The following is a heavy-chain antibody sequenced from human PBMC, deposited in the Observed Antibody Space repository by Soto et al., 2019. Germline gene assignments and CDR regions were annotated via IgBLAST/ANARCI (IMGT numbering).Heavy chain of an antibody. J-gene: IGHJ2*01. V-gene: IGHV4-59*08. CDR2: IYYSGST. D-gene: IGHD4-17*01. CDR3: ARLTTVIPHWYFDL. Sequence: LPETLSLTCTVSGGSISSYYWSWIRQPPGKGLEWIGYIYYSGSTIYNPSLKSRVTISVDTSKNQFSLKLSSVTAADTAVYYCARLTTVIPHWYFDLWGRGTLVTVSS. CDR1: GGSISSYY.